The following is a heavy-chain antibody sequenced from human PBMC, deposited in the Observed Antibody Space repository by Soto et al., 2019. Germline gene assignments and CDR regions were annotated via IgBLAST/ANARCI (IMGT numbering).Heavy chain of an antibody. CDR2: ISGSGGIT. CDR3: AKGIPDTGGYYYYSMDV. V-gene: IGHV3-23*01. J-gene: IGHJ6*02. CDR1: GFTFSSYA. Sequence: EVKLLDSGGGLVQTGGSLRLSCAASGFTFSSYAMGWVRQAPGKGLDWVSVISGSGGITYSADSVKGRFTISRDNSKNMLYMQMNSLRAADTAVYYCAKGIPDTGGYYYYSMDVWGQGTAVTVSS. D-gene: IGHD5-18*01.